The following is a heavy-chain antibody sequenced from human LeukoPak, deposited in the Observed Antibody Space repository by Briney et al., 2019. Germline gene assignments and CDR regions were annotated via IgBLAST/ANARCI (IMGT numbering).Heavy chain of an antibody. CDR3: ARAEYYYDSSGYVHFDY. Sequence: GGSLRLSCAASGFTFSSYWMHWVRQAPGKGLVWVSRIDSDGSSTSYADSVKGRFTISRDNAKNTLYLQMNSLRAEDTAVYYCARAEYYYDSSGYVHFDYWGQGTLVTVSS. CDR2: IDSDGSST. D-gene: IGHD3-22*01. CDR1: GFTFSSYW. J-gene: IGHJ4*02. V-gene: IGHV3-74*01.